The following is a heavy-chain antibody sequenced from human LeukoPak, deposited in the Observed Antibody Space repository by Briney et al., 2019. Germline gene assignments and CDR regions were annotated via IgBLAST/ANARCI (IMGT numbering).Heavy chain of an antibody. Sequence: PSETLSLTCAVYGGSFSGYYWSWIRQPPGKGLEWIGEISDSGSTNYNPSLKSRVTISVDTSKNQFSLTLSSVTAADTAVYYCARLRAAAGPYYFDYWGQGTLATVSS. V-gene: IGHV4-34*01. CDR3: ARLRAAAGPYYFDY. J-gene: IGHJ4*02. D-gene: IGHD6-13*01. CDR1: GGSFSGYY. CDR2: ISDSGST.